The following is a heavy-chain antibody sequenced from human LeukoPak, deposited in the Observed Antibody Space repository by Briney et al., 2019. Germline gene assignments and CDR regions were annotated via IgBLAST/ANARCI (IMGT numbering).Heavy chain of an antibody. D-gene: IGHD5-18*01. CDR2: IRSSSSYI. V-gene: IGHV3-21*01. CDR3: ARGYSSRNGFDP. Sequence: PGGSLRLSCAASAFTFSSYSMNWVRQAPGKGLEWVSSIRSSSSYIYYADSVKGRFTISGDNAKNSLYLQMNSLRAEDTAVYYCARGYSSRNGFDPWGQGTLVTVSS. CDR1: AFTFSSYS. J-gene: IGHJ5*02.